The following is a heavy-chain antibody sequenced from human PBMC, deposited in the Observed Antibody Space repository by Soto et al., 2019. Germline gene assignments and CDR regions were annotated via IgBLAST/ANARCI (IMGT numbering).Heavy chain of an antibody. D-gene: IGHD2-21*02. CDR2: INPSGGHT. CDR1: GNIFSNYY. Sequence: GASLKVSCKAFGNIFSNYYIHWVRQAPGQGLEWMGTINPSGGHTTYAQKFLGRVTMTRDSSTSTLYMELTSLRFEDTAVYYCARGGHVVVVTAAFDYWG. CDR3: ARGGHVVVVTAAFDY. J-gene: IGHJ4*01. V-gene: IGHV1-46*03.